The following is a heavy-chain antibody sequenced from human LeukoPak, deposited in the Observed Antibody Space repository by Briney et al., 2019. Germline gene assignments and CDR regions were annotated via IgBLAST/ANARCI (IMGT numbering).Heavy chain of an antibody. CDR2: ISAYNGNT. Sequence: GASVKVSCKASGYTFTSYGISWVRQAPGQGLEWMGWISAYNGNTNYAQKLQGRVTMTTDTSTSTAYMELRSLRSDDTAVYYCARVETGLPGTDGENWFDPWGQGTLVTVSS. CDR1: GYTFTSYG. D-gene: IGHD1-14*01. V-gene: IGHV1-18*01. CDR3: ARVETGLPGTDGENWFDP. J-gene: IGHJ5*02.